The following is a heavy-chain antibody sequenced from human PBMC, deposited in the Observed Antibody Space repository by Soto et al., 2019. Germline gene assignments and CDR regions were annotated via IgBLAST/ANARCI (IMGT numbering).Heavy chain of an antibody. V-gene: IGHV1-58*01. Sequence: SVKVSCKASGFTFTSSAVQWVRQARGQRLEWIGWIVVGSGNTNYAQKFQERVTITRDMSTSTAYMELSSLRSEDTAVYYCARDVNCSGGSCYGYEYHYYGMDVWGQGTTVTVSS. J-gene: IGHJ6*02. CDR2: IVVGSGNT. D-gene: IGHD2-15*01. CDR1: GFTFTSSA. CDR3: ARDVNCSGGSCYGYEYHYYGMDV.